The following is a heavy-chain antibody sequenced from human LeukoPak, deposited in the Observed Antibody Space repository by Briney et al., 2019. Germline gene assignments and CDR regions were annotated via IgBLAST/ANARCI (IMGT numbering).Heavy chain of an antibody. J-gene: IGHJ6*02. CDR2: IEHTGST. CDR1: GGSITTRNW. CDR3: ARVGAWDSSGYYHGDYAMDV. D-gene: IGHD3-22*01. Sequence: PSETLSLTCAVSGGSITTRNWWSWVRQAPGKGVEWIGEIEHTGSTNYNPSLKSRVTILVDKSKNQFSLKLNSVTAADTAVYYCARVGAWDSSGYYHGDYAMDVWGQGTTVTVSS. V-gene: IGHV4-4*02.